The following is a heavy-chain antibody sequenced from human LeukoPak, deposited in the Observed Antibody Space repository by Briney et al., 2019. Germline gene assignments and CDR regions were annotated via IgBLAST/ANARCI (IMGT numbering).Heavy chain of an antibody. Sequence: ASVKVSCKASGGTFSSYAISWVRQAPGQGLEWMGGIIPIFGTANYAQEFQGRVTITADESTSTAYMELSSLRSEDTAVYYCARVGQYCSGGSCQIDYWGQGTLVTVSS. CDR3: ARVGQYCSGGSCQIDY. CDR1: GGTFSSYA. V-gene: IGHV1-69*13. CDR2: IIPIFGTA. J-gene: IGHJ4*02. D-gene: IGHD2-15*01.